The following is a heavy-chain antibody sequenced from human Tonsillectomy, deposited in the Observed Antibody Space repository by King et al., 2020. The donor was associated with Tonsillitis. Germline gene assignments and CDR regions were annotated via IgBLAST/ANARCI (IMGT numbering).Heavy chain of an antibody. Sequence: VQLVESGGGLVQPGRSLRLSCAASGFTFDDYAMHWVRQAPGKGLEWVSGISWNSGSIGYADSVKGRFTISRDNAKNSLYLQMNSLRAEDTALYYCAKDIGATPLYYYYGMDVWGQGTTVTVSS. CDR1: GFTFDDYA. CDR2: ISWNSGSI. CDR3: AKDIGATPLYYYYGMDV. V-gene: IGHV3-9*01. D-gene: IGHD3-10*01. J-gene: IGHJ6*02.